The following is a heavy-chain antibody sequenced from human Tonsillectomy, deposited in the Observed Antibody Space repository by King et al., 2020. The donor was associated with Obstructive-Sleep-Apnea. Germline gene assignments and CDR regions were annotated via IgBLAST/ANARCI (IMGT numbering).Heavy chain of an antibody. V-gene: IGHV4-59*01. Sequence: QLQESGPGLVKPSETLSLICTVSGGSISSYYWSWIRQPPGKGLDWIGYIYYSGSTNYNPSLQSRVTISLDTSKNQFSLKLSSVTAADTAVYYCAREGYYDSSGYNQHYPDHGMDVWGQGTTVTVSS. CDR1: GGSISSYY. D-gene: IGHD3-22*01. CDR3: AREGYYDSSGYNQHYPDHGMDV. J-gene: IGHJ6*02. CDR2: IYYSGST.